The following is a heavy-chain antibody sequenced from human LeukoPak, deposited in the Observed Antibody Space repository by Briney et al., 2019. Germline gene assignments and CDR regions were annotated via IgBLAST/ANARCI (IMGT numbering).Heavy chain of an antibody. CDR3: ATDHSGWYYFDY. Sequence: ASVKVSCKVSVYTLTELSMHWVRQAPGKGLEWMGGFDPEDGETIYAQKFQGRVTMTEDTSTDTAYMELSSLRSEDTAVYYCATDHSGWYYFDYWGQGTLVTVSS. CDR1: VYTLTELS. CDR2: FDPEDGET. V-gene: IGHV1-24*01. J-gene: IGHJ4*02. D-gene: IGHD6-19*01.